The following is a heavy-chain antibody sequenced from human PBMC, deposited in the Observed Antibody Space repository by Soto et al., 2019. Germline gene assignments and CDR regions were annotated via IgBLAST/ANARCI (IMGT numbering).Heavy chain of an antibody. CDR2: IVVGSGNT. Sequence: SVKVSCKASGFTFTSSAVQWLRQARGQRLEWIGWIVVGSGNTNYAQKFQERVTITRDMSTSTAYMELSSLRSEDTAVYYCAAPSSTNYYYGMDVWGQGTTVTVSS. J-gene: IGHJ6*02. CDR1: GFTFTSSA. CDR3: AAPSSTNYYYGMDV. V-gene: IGHV1-58*01. D-gene: IGHD6-13*01.